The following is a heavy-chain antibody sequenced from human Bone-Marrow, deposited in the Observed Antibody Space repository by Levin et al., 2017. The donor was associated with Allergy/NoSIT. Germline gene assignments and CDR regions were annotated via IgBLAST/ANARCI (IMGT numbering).Heavy chain of an antibody. CDR2: ISYDRSRA. J-gene: IGHJ4*02. CDR3: ARSIAAGGYSDY. Sequence: PGGSLRLSCAASGFSFSTYDMHWVRQAPGKGLEWVALISYDRSRAYYADSVKGRFTISRDNSGKTLFLQMNSLRAEDTALYYCARSIAAGGYSDYWGQGTLVTVSS. D-gene: IGHD6-13*01. CDR1: GFSFSTYD. V-gene: IGHV3-30*03.